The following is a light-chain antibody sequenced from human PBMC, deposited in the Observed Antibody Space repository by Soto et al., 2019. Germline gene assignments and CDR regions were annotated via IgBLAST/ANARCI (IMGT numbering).Light chain of an antibody. Sequence: EIVMTQSPATLSVSPGERATLSCRASRSVSNNLAWHQQKPDQAPRLLIYGASTRATGIPARFGGSWSGTEFTLTISCLQSEDSALYYCEQYNNWPLTFGQGTRLEI. CDR1: RSVSNN. CDR3: EQYNNWPLT. J-gene: IGKJ5*01. V-gene: IGKV3-15*01. CDR2: GAS.